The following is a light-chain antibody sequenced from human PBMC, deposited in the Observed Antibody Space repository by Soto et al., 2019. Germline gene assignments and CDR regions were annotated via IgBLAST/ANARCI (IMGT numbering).Light chain of an antibody. CDR3: QQYNSYSQT. J-gene: IGKJ1*01. Sequence: DVQMTQSPSTLSASVGDRVTITCRASQSISSWLAWYQQKPGKAPKLLIYDASSLESGVPSRFSGSGSRTEFTLTIISLQPDDFATYYCQQYNSYSQTFGQGTKVDIK. CDR1: QSISSW. V-gene: IGKV1-5*01. CDR2: DAS.